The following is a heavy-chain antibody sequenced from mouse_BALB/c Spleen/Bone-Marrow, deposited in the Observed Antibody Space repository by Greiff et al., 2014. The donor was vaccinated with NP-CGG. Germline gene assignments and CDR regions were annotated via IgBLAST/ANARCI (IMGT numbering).Heavy chain of an antibody. CDR2: IYPGNGNA. J-gene: IGHJ3*01. V-gene: IGHV1-80*01. Sequence: QVQLKDSGAELVRPGSSVKISCKASGYAFSTYWMNWVKQRPGQGLEWIGQIYPGNGNADYNGKFKDKATMTADKSSRTAYMHLSSLTSEDSAVYLWSRGGNYGTYWGQGTLVTVSA. D-gene: IGHD2-1*01. CDR3: SRGGNYGTY. CDR1: GYAFSTYW.